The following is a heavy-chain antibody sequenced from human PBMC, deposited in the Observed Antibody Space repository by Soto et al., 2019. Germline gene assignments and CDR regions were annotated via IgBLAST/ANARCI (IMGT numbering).Heavy chain of an antibody. Sequence: QVQLAESGGGVVQPGKSLTLSCAASGFTLSSCAMHWVRQAPGQGLQWVAIISFDGSEKYYADSVKGRFSITRDNSENTVSLQMNSLRPEDTALYYCVRRLSADFRPFDWWGQGTLVTVSS. J-gene: IGHJ4*02. V-gene: IGHV3-30*04. CDR3: VRRLSADFRPFDW. D-gene: IGHD2-21*02. CDR1: GFTLSSCA. CDR2: ISFDGSEK.